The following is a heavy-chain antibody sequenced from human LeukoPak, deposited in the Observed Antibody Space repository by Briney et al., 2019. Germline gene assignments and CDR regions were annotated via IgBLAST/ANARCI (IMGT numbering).Heavy chain of an antibody. CDR1: GGTFSSYA. J-gene: IGHJ3*02. CDR2: IIPILGIA. V-gene: IGHV1-69*04. Sequence: SVKVSCRASGGTFSSYAISWVRQAPGQGLEWMGRIIPILGIANYAQKFQGRVTITADKSTSTAYMELSSLRSEDTAVYYCAREPGPSYYDILTGYYAFDIWGQGTMVTVSS. D-gene: IGHD3-9*01. CDR3: AREPGPSYYDILTGYYAFDI.